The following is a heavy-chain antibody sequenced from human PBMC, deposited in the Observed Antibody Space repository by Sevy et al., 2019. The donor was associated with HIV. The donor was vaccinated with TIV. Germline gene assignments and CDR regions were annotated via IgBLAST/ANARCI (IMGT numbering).Heavy chain of an antibody. J-gene: IGHJ4*02. CDR3: TRWRGGELDYFDH. CDR1: GFTFSGSA. CDR2: IRSKPNNYAT. Sequence: GGSLRLSCAASGFTFSGSAIHWVRQASGKGLEWVGRIRSKPNNYATSYAASVRGRFTISRDDSKDTAYLQMNSLKTEDTAVYYCTRWRGGELDYFDHWGQGTLVTVSS. D-gene: IGHD1-26*01. V-gene: IGHV3-73*01.